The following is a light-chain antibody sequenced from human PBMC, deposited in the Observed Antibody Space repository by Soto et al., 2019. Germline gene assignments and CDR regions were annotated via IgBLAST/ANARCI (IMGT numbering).Light chain of an antibody. J-gene: IGKJ5*01. CDR3: QQYGTSPRT. V-gene: IGKV3-20*01. Sequence: IVLTQSPCTLSWSPGAIATLSCRASQSVSSSYLAWYQQKPGQAPRLLIYGASSRATGIPDRFSGSGSGTDFTLTITSLEPEDFAVYYCQQYGTSPRTFGQGTRLEIK. CDR1: QSVSSSY. CDR2: GAS.